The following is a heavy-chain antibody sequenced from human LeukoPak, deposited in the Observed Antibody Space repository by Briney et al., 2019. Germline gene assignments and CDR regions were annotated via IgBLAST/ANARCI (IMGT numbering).Heavy chain of an antibody. CDR1: GGSLSSSSYY. CDR3: ARVWGDAFDI. CDR2: IYYSGST. J-gene: IGHJ3*02. Sequence: PSETLSLTCTVSGGSLSSSSYYWGWIRQPPGKGLEWIGSIYYSGSTYYNPSLKSRVTISVDTSKNQFSLKLSSVTAADTAVYYCARVWGDAFDIWGQGTMVTVSS. V-gene: IGHV4-39*07. D-gene: IGHD3-16*01.